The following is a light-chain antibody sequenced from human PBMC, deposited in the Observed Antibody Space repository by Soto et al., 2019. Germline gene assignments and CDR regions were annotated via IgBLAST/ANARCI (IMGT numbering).Light chain of an antibody. J-gene: IGLJ2*01. Sequence: QSVLTQPPSVSGAPGQRVTISCTGSSSNIGAGYDVHWYQQLPGAAPKLLIYVNSNRPLGVPDRFSGSKSGTSASLAITGLQAEDEADYYCQSYDSSLSVVFGGGTKLTVL. CDR2: VNS. CDR1: SSNIGAGYD. V-gene: IGLV1-40*01. CDR3: QSYDSSLSVV.